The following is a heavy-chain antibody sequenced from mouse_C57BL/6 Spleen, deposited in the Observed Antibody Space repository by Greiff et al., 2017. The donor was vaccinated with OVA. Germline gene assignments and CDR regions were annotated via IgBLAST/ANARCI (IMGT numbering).Heavy chain of an antibody. CDR2: IYPGDGDT. J-gene: IGHJ3*01. CDR3: ARRESSGSLAY. D-gene: IGHD3-2*02. Sequence: QVQLQQSGPELVKPGASVKISCKASGYAFSSSWMNWVKQRPGKGLEWIGRIYPGDGDTPSNGKFKGKATLTADKSSSTAYMQLSSLTSEDSAVDFCARRESSGSLAYWGQGTLVTVSA. V-gene: IGHV1-82*01. CDR1: GYAFSSSW.